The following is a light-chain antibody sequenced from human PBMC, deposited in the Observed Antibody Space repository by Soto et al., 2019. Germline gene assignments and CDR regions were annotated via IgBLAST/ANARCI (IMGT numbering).Light chain of an antibody. Sequence: QSALTQPASVSGSPGQSITISCTGTSSDVGRYNSVSWYQQHPGKVPKLIIYEVNNRPSGVSNRFSGSKSGSTASLTISGLQAEDEADYYCASYAGTSIFKLLGGGTKLTVL. CDR1: SSDVGRYNS. J-gene: IGLJ2*01. CDR2: EVN. CDR3: ASYAGTSIFKL. V-gene: IGLV2-14*01.